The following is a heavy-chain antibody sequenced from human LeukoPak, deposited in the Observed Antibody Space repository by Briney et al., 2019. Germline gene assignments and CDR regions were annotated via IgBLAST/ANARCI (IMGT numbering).Heavy chain of an antibody. CDR1: GYSISSGYY. CDR3: ARDGIAAAGGPLDY. Sequence: SETLSLTCTVSGYSISSGYYWGWFRQPPGKGLEWIGSINYSGSTYYNPSLKSRVTISVDTSKNQFSLKLSSVTAADTAVYYCARDGIAAAGGPLDYWGQGTLVTVSS. J-gene: IGHJ4*02. V-gene: IGHV4-38-2*02. D-gene: IGHD6-13*01. CDR2: INYSGST.